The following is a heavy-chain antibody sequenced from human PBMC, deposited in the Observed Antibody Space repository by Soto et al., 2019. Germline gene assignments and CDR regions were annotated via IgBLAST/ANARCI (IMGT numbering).Heavy chain of an antibody. Sequence: QVQLQESGPVLVRPSETLSLTCTVTGGSISPYFWSWIRQPPWKGPDWIGCLYYSGNTTYNPSLMSRVNMSVDTSKNHFYRSLASVTAADTAVDYCAIHDCNSANCKAFAICGNGTIVTFS. CDR3: AIHDCNSANCKAFAI. CDR2: LYYSGNT. D-gene: IGHD2-2*01. CDR1: GGSISPYF. J-gene: IGHJ3*02. V-gene: IGHV4-59*13.